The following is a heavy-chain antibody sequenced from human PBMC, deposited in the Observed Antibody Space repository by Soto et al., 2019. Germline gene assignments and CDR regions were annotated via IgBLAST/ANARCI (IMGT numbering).Heavy chain of an antibody. J-gene: IGHJ4*02. V-gene: IGHV4-34*01. D-gene: IGHD6-6*01. CDR3: ARGHSTSGYDS. CDR2: IHHSGST. CDR1: GASSSGYY. Sequence: LSLTCSVYGASSSGYYWSWIRQSPGKGLEWIGEIHHSGSTHYNPSLKSRLTFSIDESQSQFYMMLTSVTAADTALYFCARGHSTSGYDSWGQGSLVTVSS.